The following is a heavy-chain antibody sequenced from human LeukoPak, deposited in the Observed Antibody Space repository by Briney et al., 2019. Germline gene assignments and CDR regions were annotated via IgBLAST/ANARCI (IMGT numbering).Heavy chain of an antibody. V-gene: IGHV4-59*01. D-gene: IGHD1-1*01. CDR2: IYYSGST. CDR1: GGSISSYY. J-gene: IGHJ5*02. Sequence: SETLSLTCTVSGGSISSYYWSWIRQPPGKGLEWIGYIYYSGSTNYNPSLKSRVTISVDTSKNQFSLKLSSVTAADTAVYYCARDANYWFDPWGQGTLVTVSS. CDR3: ARDANYWFDP.